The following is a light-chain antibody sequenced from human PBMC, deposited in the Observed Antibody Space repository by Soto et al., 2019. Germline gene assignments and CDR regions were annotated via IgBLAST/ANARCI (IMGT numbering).Light chain of an antibody. CDR3: QQYNRYSPIT. V-gene: IGKV1-5*01. CDR2: DAS. Sequence: DIQMTQGPSTRSASLGSAVTSTRVASPTISGWLAWYQQRPGKAPKLLIYDASSLESGVPSRFSGSGSGTEFSLTISCLQPDDFATYYRQQYNRYSPITFGQGTRLEIK. J-gene: IGKJ5*01. CDR1: PTISGW.